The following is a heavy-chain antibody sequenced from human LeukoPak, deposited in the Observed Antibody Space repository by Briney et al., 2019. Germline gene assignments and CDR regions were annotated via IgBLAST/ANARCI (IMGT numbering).Heavy chain of an antibody. Sequence: ASVKVSCKASGYTFTSYYMHWVRQAPGQGLEWMGIINPSGGSTSYAQKFQGRVTMTRDTSTSTVYMELSSLRSEDTAVYYCARATSDHLRFLEWFQYYYYGMDVWGQGTTVTVSS. CDR1: GYTFTSYY. V-gene: IGHV1-46*01. CDR2: INPSGGST. J-gene: IGHJ6*02. CDR3: ARATSDHLRFLEWFQYYYYGMDV. D-gene: IGHD3-3*01.